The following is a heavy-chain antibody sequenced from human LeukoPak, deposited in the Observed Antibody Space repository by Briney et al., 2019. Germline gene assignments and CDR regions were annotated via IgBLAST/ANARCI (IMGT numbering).Heavy chain of an antibody. J-gene: IGHJ4*02. V-gene: IGHV4-4*07. Sequence: KPSETLSLTCTVSGGSISSYYWSWIRQPAGKGLEWIGRIYTSGSTNYNPSLKSRVTMSVDTSKNQFSLKLSSVTAADTAVYYCAREACSSTSCYTDYWGQGTLVTVSS. CDR2: IYTSGST. CDR1: GGSISSYY. D-gene: IGHD2-2*02. CDR3: AREACSSTSCYTDY.